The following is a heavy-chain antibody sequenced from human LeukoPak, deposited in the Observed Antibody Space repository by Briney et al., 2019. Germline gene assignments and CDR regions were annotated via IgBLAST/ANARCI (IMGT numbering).Heavy chain of an antibody. Sequence: PGGSLRLSCAASGFTFTSNAMSWVRQAPGKGLDWVSSITGSGVTTYYADSVRGRFTISRDNSKNTLYLQMNSLRAEETAVYFCARILRSGNSGYACDYWGQGALVTVSS. CDR1: GFTFTSNA. D-gene: IGHD5-12*01. CDR2: ITGSGVTT. J-gene: IGHJ4*02. CDR3: ARILRSGNSGYACDY. V-gene: IGHV3-23*01.